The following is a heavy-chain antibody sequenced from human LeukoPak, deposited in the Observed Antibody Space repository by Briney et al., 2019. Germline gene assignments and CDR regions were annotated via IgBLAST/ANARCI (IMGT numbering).Heavy chain of an antibody. D-gene: IGHD6-6*01. CDR3: ARDFRGYSSSSFDY. Sequence: GGSLRLSSAASGFIFSSYEMNWVRQAPGKGPEWVSYISSSGSTIYYADSVRRRLTISRDNAKNSLYLQMNSLRAEDTAVYYCARDFRGYSSSSFDYWGQGTLVTVSS. CDR1: GFIFSSYE. J-gene: IGHJ4*02. V-gene: IGHV3-48*03. CDR2: ISSSGSTI.